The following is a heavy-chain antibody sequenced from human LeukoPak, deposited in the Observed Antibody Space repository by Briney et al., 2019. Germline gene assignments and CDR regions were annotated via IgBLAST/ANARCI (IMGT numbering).Heavy chain of an antibody. Sequence: GGSLRLSCAASGFTFNSYTMSWVRQAPGKGLEWVSIISASGGSTYYADSVKGRFTISRDNSKNTLYLQMNSLRAEDTAVYYCATQGGNFDYWGQGTLVTVSS. CDR1: GFTFNSYT. D-gene: IGHD3-16*01. CDR3: ATQGGNFDY. J-gene: IGHJ4*02. CDR2: ISASGGST. V-gene: IGHV3-23*01.